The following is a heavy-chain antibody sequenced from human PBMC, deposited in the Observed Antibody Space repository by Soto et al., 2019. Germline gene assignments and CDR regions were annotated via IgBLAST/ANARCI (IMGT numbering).Heavy chain of an antibody. V-gene: IGHV4-4*07. Sequence: PEPLSLTCAVSGGSISSYYWSWPRQPAGKGLEWIGRIYTSGSTNYNPSLKSRVTMSVDTSKNQFSLKLSSVTAADTAVYYCARQGWFGELVGWFDPWGQGTLVTVS. D-gene: IGHD3-10*01. CDR1: GGSISSYY. J-gene: IGHJ5*02. CDR3: ARQGWFGELVGWFDP. CDR2: IYTSGST.